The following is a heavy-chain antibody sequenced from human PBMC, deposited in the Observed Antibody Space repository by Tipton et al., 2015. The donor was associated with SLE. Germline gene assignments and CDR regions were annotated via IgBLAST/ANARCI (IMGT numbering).Heavy chain of an antibody. CDR2: INHGGST. CDR1: GGSFSVYY. CDR3: ARGGVGGYDYFDH. D-gene: IGHD5-12*01. J-gene: IGHJ4*02. Sequence: GLVKPSETLSLTCAVYGGSFSVYYWTWIRQPPGKGLEWIGEINHGGSTNYNPSLKSRVTISIDTSKNQFSLNLSPVTAADTAIYYCARGGVGGYDYFDHWGQGTLVTVSS. V-gene: IGHV4-34*01.